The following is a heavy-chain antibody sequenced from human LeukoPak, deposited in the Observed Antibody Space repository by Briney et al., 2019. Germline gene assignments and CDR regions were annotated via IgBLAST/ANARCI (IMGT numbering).Heavy chain of an antibody. CDR3: ARAEALKFRDFDY. V-gene: IGHV3-21*01. CDR2: ITSSGSYI. J-gene: IGHJ4*02. Sequence: PGGSLRLSCAASGFTFSSYSMNWVRQAPGKGLEWVSSITSSGSYIYYADSVKGRFTISRDNTRNSLYLQMNSLRAEDTAIYYCARAEALKFRDFDYWGQGTLVTVSS. CDR1: GFTFSSYS.